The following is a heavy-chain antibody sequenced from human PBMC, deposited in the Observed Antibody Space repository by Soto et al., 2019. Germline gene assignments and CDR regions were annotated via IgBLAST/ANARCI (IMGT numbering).Heavy chain of an antibody. J-gene: IGHJ6*03. Sequence: SVKVSCKASGGTFSSYTISWVRQAPGQGLEWMGRIIPILGIANYAQKFQGRVTITADKSTSTAYMELSSLRSEDTAVYYCARAGRSTIFGVVIKAYYYMDVWGKGTTVTVSS. CDR1: GGTFSSYT. V-gene: IGHV1-69*02. CDR3: ARAGRSTIFGVVIKAYYYMDV. CDR2: IIPILGIA. D-gene: IGHD3-3*01.